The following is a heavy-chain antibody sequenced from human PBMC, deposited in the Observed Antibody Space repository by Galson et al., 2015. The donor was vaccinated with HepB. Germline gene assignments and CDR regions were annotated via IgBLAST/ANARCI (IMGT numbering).Heavy chain of an antibody. CDR3: ARGLERGVGNPWFDP. V-gene: IGHV4-31*03. CDR1: GGSISSGAYY. Sequence: TLSLTCTVSGGSISSGAYYWSWIRQHPGKGLEWIRYIDYSESTYYTPSLKSRVTISVDTSKNQFSLKLSSVIAADTAVYYCARGLERGVGNPWFDPWGQGTLVTVSS. D-gene: IGHD3-10*01. CDR2: IDYSEST. J-gene: IGHJ5*02.